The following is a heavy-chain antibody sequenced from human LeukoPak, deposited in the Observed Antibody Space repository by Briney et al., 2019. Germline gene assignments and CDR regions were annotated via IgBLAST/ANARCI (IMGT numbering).Heavy chain of an antibody. Sequence: SVMVSCKASGGTFSSYAISWVRQAPGQGLEWMGGIIPIFGTANYAQKFQGRVTITADESTSTAYMELSSLRSEDTAVYYCARSKIFGVVITDYYYYYMDVWGKGTTVTVSS. CDR1: GGTFSSYA. CDR3: ARSKIFGVVITDYYYYYMDV. D-gene: IGHD3-3*01. V-gene: IGHV1-69*13. J-gene: IGHJ6*03. CDR2: IIPIFGTA.